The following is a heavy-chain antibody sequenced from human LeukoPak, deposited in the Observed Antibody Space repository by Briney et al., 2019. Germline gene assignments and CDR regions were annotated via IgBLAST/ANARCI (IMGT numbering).Heavy chain of an antibody. J-gene: IGHJ4*02. V-gene: IGHV1-2*02. CDR3: VRDYSSSSGYFDY. CDR2: INPNSGDT. CDR1: GYTFTGYY. Sequence: GASVKVSCKASGYTFTGYYMHWVRQAPGQGLEWMGWINPNSGDTNYAEKFQGRVTMTRDTSISTAYMDLRRLRSDDTAVYYCVRDYSSSSGYFDYWGQGTLVTVSS. D-gene: IGHD6-6*01.